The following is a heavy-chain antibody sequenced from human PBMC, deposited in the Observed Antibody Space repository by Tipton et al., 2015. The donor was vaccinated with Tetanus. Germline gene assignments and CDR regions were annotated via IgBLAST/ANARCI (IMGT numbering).Heavy chain of an antibody. CDR3: ARHGGELMLYYFDY. J-gene: IGHJ4*02. CDR2: IYYTGST. V-gene: IGHV4-39*01. D-gene: IGHD1-26*01. CDR1: GGPISSSSYY. Sequence: TLSLTCTVSGGPISSSSYYWGWIRQPPGKGLEWIGSIYYTGSTYYNPSLKSRVTISADTSKNQFSLKLSSVTAADTAVYYCARHGGELMLYYFDYWGQGTLVTVSS.